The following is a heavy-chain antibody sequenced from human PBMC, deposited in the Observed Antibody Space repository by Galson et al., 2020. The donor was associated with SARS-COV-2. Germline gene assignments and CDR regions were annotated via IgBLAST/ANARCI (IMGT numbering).Heavy chain of an antibody. D-gene: IGHD3-3*01. CDR3: VKVFSRLVDAFDV. J-gene: IGHJ3*01. CDR2: IYGSESA. Sequence: SETLSLTCSVSGGSFSRGGFYWSWIRQHPGKGQAYIRYIYGSESANYNPSLKSRAVISIDTSKNQLSLKLNSVTAEDTAVYYCVKVFSRLVDAFDVWGQGTLVTVSS. CDR1: GGSFSRGGFY. V-gene: IGHV4-31*03.